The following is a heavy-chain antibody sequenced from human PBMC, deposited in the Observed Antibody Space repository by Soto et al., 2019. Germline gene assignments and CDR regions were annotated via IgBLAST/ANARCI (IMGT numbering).Heavy chain of an antibody. CDR3: ARRRWLKLGYFDY. Sequence: QVQLVESGGGLVKPGGSLRLSCAASGFTFSDYYMSWIRQAPGKGLEWVSYISSSSSYTNYADSVKGRFTISRDNAKNSLYLQMNSLRAEDTAVYYCARRRWLKLGYFDYWGQGTLVTVSS. CDR2: ISSSSSYT. J-gene: IGHJ4*02. CDR1: GFTFSDYY. V-gene: IGHV3-11*05. D-gene: IGHD5-12*01.